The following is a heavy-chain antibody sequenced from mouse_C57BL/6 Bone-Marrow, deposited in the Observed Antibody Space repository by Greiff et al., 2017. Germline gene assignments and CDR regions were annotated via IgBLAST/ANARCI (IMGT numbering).Heavy chain of an antibody. J-gene: IGHJ1*03. CDR2: INPNTGGT. CDR1: GYTFTDYN. D-gene: IGHD1-1*02. CDR3: AIGTITIILQGYFDV. V-gene: IGHV1-22*01. Sequence: EVQLQQSGPELVKPGASVKMSCKASGYTFTDYNMHWVKQRHGKSLEWIGYINPNTGGTSYNQKFKGKAKLTVNKSSSTAYMELRSLTSEDSAVYYCAIGTITIILQGYFDVWGTGTTVTVSS.